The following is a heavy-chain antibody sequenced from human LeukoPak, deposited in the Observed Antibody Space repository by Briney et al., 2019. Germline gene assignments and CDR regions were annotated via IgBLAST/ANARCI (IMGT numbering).Heavy chain of an antibody. J-gene: IGHJ4*02. CDR3: ARDYYGSGTYYKPFDY. D-gene: IGHD3-10*01. Sequence: SVKVSCKVSGGTFSSYAISWVRQAPGQGLEWMGGIIPIFGTTNYAQKFQGRVTITADESTSTAYMELSSLRSEDTAVYYCARDYYGSGTYYKPFDYWGQGTLVTVPS. V-gene: IGHV1-69*13. CDR1: GGTFSSYA. CDR2: IIPIFGTT.